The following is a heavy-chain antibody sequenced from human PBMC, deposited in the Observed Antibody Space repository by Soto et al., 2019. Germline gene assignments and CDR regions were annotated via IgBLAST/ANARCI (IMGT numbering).Heavy chain of an antibody. CDR1: GGSISSSSYY. V-gene: IGHV4-39*07. J-gene: IGHJ6*03. CDR2: IYYSGTT. D-gene: IGHD6-13*01. Sequence: SETLSLTCTVSGGSISSSSYYWGWIRQPPGKGLEWIGSIYYSGTTYYNLSLKSRVTISVDTSKNQFSLKLSSVTAADTAVYYCARDRAGVGAAADTGLVGYYYYYMDVWGKGTTVTVSS. CDR3: ARDRAGVGAAADTGLVGYYYYYMDV.